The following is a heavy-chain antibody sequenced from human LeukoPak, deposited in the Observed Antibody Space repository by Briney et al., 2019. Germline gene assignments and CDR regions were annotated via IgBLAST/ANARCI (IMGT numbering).Heavy chain of an antibody. CDR3: AREAAAGTDNWFDP. D-gene: IGHD6-13*01. Sequence: GASVTVSFTASGYTFTNYGISWVRQAPGQGLEWMGWISAYNGNTNYAQKLQGRVTMTTDTSTSTAYMELRSLRSDDTAVYYCAREAAAGTDNWFDPWGQGTLVTVSS. J-gene: IGHJ5*02. CDR2: ISAYNGNT. V-gene: IGHV1-18*04. CDR1: GYTFTNYG.